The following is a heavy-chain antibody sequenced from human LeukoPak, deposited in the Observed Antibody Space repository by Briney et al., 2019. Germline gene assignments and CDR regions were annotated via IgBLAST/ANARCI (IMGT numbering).Heavy chain of an antibody. CDR1: GFTVSSNY. CDR2: LYDGGNT. J-gene: IGHJ4*02. CDR3: ASSTGDRRYFDY. D-gene: IGHD7-27*01. Sequence: GGSLRLSCAASGFTVSSNYMSWVPQAPGKGLEWVSVLYDGGNTYYADSVKGRFTISRDNSKNTLYLQMNSLRPEDTAVYDCASSTGDRRYFDYWGQGTLVTVSS. V-gene: IGHV3-66*02.